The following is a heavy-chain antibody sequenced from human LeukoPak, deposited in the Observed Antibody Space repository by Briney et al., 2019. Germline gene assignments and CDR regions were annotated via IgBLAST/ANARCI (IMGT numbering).Heavy chain of an antibody. CDR1: GFTFSSYW. Sequence: GGSLRLSCAASGFTFSSYWMHWARQAPGKGLVWVSGTNTDGSSTMYADSVKGRFTIARDNAKNTLYLQMNSLRAEDTAVYYCYGANAEHWGQGTLVTVSS. CDR2: TNTDGSST. D-gene: IGHD4-23*01. J-gene: IGHJ1*01. V-gene: IGHV3-74*03. CDR3: YGANAEH.